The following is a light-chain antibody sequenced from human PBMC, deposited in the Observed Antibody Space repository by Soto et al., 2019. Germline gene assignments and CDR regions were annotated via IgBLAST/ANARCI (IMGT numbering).Light chain of an antibody. CDR3: SSYISSSTLVV. J-gene: IGLJ2*01. V-gene: IGLV2-14*03. CDR2: DVG. Sequence: QCALAQPASVSGSPGQSITISCTGTSSDVGASQYVSWYQQHPGKAPTLLIYDVGNRPSGVSNRFSGSKSGNTASLTISGLQAEDEADYYCSSYISSSTLVVFGGGTKLTVL. CDR1: SSDVGASQY.